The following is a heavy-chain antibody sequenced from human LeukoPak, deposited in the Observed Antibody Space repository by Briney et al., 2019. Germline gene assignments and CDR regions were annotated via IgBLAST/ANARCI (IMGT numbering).Heavy chain of an antibody. CDR1: GGSISSGDYY. J-gene: IGHJ3*02. D-gene: IGHD3-22*01. V-gene: IGHV4-30-4*08. Sequence: SETLSLTCTVSGGSISSGDYYWSWIRQPPGKGLEWIGYIYYSGSTYYNPSLKSRVTISVDTSKNQFSLKLSSVTAADTAVYYCARLRIVVGPSSHDAFDIWGQGTMVTVSS. CDR2: IYYSGST. CDR3: ARLRIVVGPSSHDAFDI.